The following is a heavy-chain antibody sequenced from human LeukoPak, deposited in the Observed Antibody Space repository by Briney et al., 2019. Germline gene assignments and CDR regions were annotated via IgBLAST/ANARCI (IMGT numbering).Heavy chain of an antibody. V-gene: IGHV4-39*01. D-gene: IGHD3-10*01. CDR2: IYYSGST. Sequence: SETLSLTCTVSGGSISSSSYYWGWIRQPPGKGREGNVSIYYSGSTYYNPSRKSRVTISVDTSKNQFSLKLSSVTAADTAVYYCARRGITMVRGVLDWGQGTLVTVSS. CDR3: ARRGITMVRGVLD. CDR1: GGSISSSSYY. J-gene: IGHJ4*02.